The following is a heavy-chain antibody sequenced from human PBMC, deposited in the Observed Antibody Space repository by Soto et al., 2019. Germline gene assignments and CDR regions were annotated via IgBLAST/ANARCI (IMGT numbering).Heavy chain of an antibody. V-gene: IGHV3-74*01. Sequence: EVQLVESGGGLVQFGGSLRLSCAASGFTFSSYWMHWVRQVPGKGLVWVSRIKGDGTNTGYADSVKGRFTISRDNVKNTLYLQMNSLRAEDTAVYYCARVLSGYYVFDYWGQGTLVTVSS. CDR3: ARVLSGYYVFDY. CDR1: GFTFSSYW. CDR2: IKGDGTNT. D-gene: IGHD5-12*01. J-gene: IGHJ4*02.